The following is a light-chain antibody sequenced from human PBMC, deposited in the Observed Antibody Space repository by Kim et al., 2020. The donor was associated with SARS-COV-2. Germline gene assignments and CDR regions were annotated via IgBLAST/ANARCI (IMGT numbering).Light chain of an antibody. Sequence: PGEGATVSCRASQSVRSGSVAWYQQKPGQTPRLLIYGTSNRATGIPDRFSGSGSGTDFTLTITRLEPEDFAVYYCQQYHDSSSTFGQGTK. J-gene: IGKJ1*01. CDR2: GTS. V-gene: IGKV3-20*01. CDR3: QQYHDSSST. CDR1: QSVRSGS.